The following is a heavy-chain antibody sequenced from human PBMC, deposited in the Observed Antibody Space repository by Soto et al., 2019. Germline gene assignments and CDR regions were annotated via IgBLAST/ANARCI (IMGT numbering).Heavy chain of an antibody. J-gene: IGHJ4*02. D-gene: IGHD6-19*01. CDR3: ARDKGKGQWLVDY. Sequence: EVQLVESGGGLVQPGGSLRLSCAASGFTFSSYWMSWVRQAPGKGLEWVANIRQDGSEKNYVDSVKGRFTISSDNAKHSLYLQMNSLRAEDTAMYYCARDKGKGQWLVDYWGQGTLVTVSS. CDR2: IRQDGSEK. V-gene: IGHV3-7*05. CDR1: GFTFSSYW.